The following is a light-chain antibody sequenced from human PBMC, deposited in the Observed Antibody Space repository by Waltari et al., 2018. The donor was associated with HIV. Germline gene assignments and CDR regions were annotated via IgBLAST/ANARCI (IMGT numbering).Light chain of an antibody. J-gene: IGLJ2*01. CDR2: EVS. V-gene: IGLV2-18*02. CDR3: SSYTSSNTFVV. Sequence: QSALTQPPSVSGSPGQSVTISCTGTSSAVGNYNRVSWYQQPPGSAPKLMIYEVSNRPLVVPRRFSGSKSGNTASLTISGLQAEDEADYYCSSYTSSNTFVVFGGGTKLTVL. CDR1: SSAVGNYNR.